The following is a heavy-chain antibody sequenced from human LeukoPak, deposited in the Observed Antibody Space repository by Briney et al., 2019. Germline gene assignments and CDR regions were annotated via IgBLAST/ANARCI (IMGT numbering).Heavy chain of an antibody. CDR3: ASYVDTVRYDAFDV. Sequence: GGSLRLSCAASGFTFSSYWMDWVRQVPGKGLEWVSRVHPDGKNTAYAGSVKGRFTISRDNAKNTVYLQMSSLRAEDTAVYCCASYVDTVRYDAFDVWGQGTMVTVSS. CDR2: VHPDGKNT. V-gene: IGHV3-74*01. CDR1: GFTFSSYW. J-gene: IGHJ3*01. D-gene: IGHD5-18*01.